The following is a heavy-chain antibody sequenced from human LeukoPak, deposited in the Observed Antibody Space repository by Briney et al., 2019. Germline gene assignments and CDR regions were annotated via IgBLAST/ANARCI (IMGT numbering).Heavy chain of an antibody. D-gene: IGHD2-8*01. Sequence: GGSLRLSCAASGFTFSSYAMSWVRQAPGKGLEWVSAISGSGGSTYYADSVKGRFTTSRDNAKNSLYLEMDSLRAEDTAVYCCARERLKWSPIGYWGQGTLVTVSS. CDR3: ARERLKWSPIGY. CDR1: GFTFSSYA. CDR2: ISGSGGST. V-gene: IGHV3-23*01. J-gene: IGHJ4*02.